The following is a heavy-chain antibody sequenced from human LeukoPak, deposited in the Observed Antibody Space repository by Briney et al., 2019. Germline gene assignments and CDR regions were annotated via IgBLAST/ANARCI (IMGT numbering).Heavy chain of an antibody. V-gene: IGHV3-23*01. D-gene: IGHD3-22*01. CDR3: ARDAMYYYDSSGPEYDAFDI. CDR2: ISGIGDT. Sequence: GGSLRLSCVASGFTFSTDGMSWVRQAPGKGLEWVSSISGIGDTYYADSVKGRFTISRDNSKNTLYLQMNSLRAEDTAVYYCARDAMYYYDSSGPEYDAFDIWGQGTMVTVSS. J-gene: IGHJ3*02. CDR1: GFTFSTDG.